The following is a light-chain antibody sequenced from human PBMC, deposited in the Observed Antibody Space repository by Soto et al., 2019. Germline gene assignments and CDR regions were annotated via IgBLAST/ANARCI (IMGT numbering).Light chain of an antibody. Sequence: EIVLTQSPGTLSLSPGERATLSCRASQSVSSSYLAWYQQKPGQSPRLLIYGASSRATGIPDRFSGSGCGTDSTLSISRLEPEDFAVYFCQPYGSSTGTFGKGTKV. CDR2: GAS. CDR3: QPYGSSTGT. J-gene: IGKJ1*01. CDR1: QSVSSSY. V-gene: IGKV3-20*01.